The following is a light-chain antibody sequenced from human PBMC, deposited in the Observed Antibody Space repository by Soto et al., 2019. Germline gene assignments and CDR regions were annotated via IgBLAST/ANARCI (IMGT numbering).Light chain of an antibody. CDR2: KAS. Sequence: DIQMTQSPSTLSGSVGDRVTITCRASQSINTWLAWYQQKPGKAPKLLIYKASSLESGVPSRFSGSGSGTEFTLTISSLQPDDFATYYCQKYNSAPQTFGQGTKVDIK. CDR3: QKYNSAPQT. V-gene: IGKV1-5*03. J-gene: IGKJ1*01. CDR1: QSINTW.